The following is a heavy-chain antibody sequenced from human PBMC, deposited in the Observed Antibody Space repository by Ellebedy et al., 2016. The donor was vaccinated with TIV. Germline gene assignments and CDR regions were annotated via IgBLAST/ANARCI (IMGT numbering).Heavy chain of an antibody. D-gene: IGHD1-26*01. CDR2: INYSGST. CDR3: ARLEDSGSTNPFDY. Sequence: MPSETLSLTCTVSGGSISSYYGSWIRQPPGKGLEWIGYINYSGSTNYYPSLKSRVTISVDTSKNQFSLKLTSVTAADTAVYYCARLEDSGSTNPFDYWGQGTLVTVSS. V-gene: IGHV4-59*08. J-gene: IGHJ4*02. CDR1: GGSISSYY.